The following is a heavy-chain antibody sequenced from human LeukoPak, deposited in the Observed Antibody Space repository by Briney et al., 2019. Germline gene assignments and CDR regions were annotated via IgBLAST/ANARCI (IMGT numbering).Heavy chain of an antibody. Sequence: GASVKVSCKASGYTFNNHYMYWVRQAPGQGLEWMGVINPSGGSTSYAQKFQGRVTMTRDTSTSTVYMELSSLRSEDTAVYYCARDLVGDYDYFDYWGQGTLVTVSS. D-gene: IGHD4-17*01. CDR2: INPSGGST. V-gene: IGHV1-46*02. CDR1: GYTFNNHY. J-gene: IGHJ4*02. CDR3: ARDLVGDYDYFDY.